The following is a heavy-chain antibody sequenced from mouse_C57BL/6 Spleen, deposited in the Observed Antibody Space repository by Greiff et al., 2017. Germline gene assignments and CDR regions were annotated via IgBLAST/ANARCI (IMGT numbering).Heavy chain of an antibody. CDR1: GYSFTGYY. Sequence: EVQLQQSGPELVKPGASVKISCKASGYSFTGYYMNWVKQSPEKSLEWIGEINPSTGGTTYNQKFKAKATLTVDKSSSTAYMQLKSLTSEDSAVYYCARGGYYAYWYFDVWGTGTTVTVSS. V-gene: IGHV1-42*01. J-gene: IGHJ1*03. CDR2: INPSTGGT. CDR3: ARGGYYAYWYFDV. D-gene: IGHD2-3*01.